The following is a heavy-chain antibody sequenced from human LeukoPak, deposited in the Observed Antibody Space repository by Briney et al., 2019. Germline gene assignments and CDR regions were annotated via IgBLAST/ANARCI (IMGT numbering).Heavy chain of an antibody. D-gene: IGHD5-24*01. V-gene: IGHV4-34*01. CDR2: INHSGST. CDR1: GGSFSGYY. CDR3: ARHRSKWLQSSFDY. Sequence: SETLSLTCAVYGGSFSGYYWSWIRQPPGKGLEWIGEINHSGSTNYNPSLKSRVTISVDTSKNQFSLKLSSVTAADTAVYYCARHRSKWLQSSFDYWGQGTLVTVSS. J-gene: IGHJ4*02.